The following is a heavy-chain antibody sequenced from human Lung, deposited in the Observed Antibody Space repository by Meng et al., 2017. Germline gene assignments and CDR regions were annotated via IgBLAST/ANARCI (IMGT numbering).Heavy chain of an antibody. CDR1: CGSLSDYY. CDR2: INHSGST. CDR3: ARGPTTMAHDFDY. Sequence: VQHHRWGAVLLEPLYSLSLSLAFACGSLSDYYWVLHRRPPGKGLEWIGEINHSGSTNYNPSLESRATISVDTSQNNPSLKLSSVTAADSAVYYCARGPTTMAHDFDYWGQGTLVTVSS. D-gene: IGHD4-11*01. V-gene: IGHV4-34*01. J-gene: IGHJ4*02.